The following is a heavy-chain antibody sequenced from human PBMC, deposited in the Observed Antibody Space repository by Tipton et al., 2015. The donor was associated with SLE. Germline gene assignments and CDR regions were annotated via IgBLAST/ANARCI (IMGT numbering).Heavy chain of an antibody. D-gene: IGHD6-13*01. J-gene: IGHJ4*02. V-gene: IGHV4-59*11. Sequence: TLSLTCAVSGGSISSHYWSWIRQPPGKGLELIGYIYYSGSTNYNPSLKSRVTISVDTSKNQFSLKLSSVTAADTAVYYCARGGSSWPFDYWGQGTLVTVSS. CDR3: ARGGSSWPFDY. CDR1: GGSISSHY. CDR2: IYYSGST.